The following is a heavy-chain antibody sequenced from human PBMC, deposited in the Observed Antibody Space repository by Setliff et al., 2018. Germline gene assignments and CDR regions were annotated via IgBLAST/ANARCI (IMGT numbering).Heavy chain of an antibody. Sequence: PSETLSLTCAVYGGSFSGYYWSWIRQPPGKGLEWIGEINHSGSTNYNPSLKSRVTISVDTSKNQFSLKLSSVTAADTAVYYFARAIYSSGWYLRYYYYMDVCGKGTTVT. J-gene: IGHJ6*03. CDR3: ARAIYSSGWYLRYYYYMDV. D-gene: IGHD6-19*01. CDR1: GGSFSGYY. CDR2: INHSGST. V-gene: IGHV4-34*01.